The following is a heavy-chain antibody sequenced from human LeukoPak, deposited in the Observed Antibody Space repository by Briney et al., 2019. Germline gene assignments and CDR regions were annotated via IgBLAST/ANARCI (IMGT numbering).Heavy chain of an antibody. CDR2: ISETGRST. D-gene: IGHD5-24*01. Sequence: GGSLRLSCVASGFTFSTFAMNWVRQAPGKGLEWVSTISETGRSTYYADSVKGRFTISRDNSKNTLYLQMNGLRAEDTAVYYCAKDRGIVEMYYFDYWGQGTLVTVSS. CDR3: AKDRGIVEMYYFDY. CDR1: GFTFSTFA. J-gene: IGHJ4*02. V-gene: IGHV3-23*01.